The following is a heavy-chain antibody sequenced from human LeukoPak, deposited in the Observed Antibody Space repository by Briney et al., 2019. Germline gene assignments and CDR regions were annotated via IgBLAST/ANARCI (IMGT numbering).Heavy chain of an antibody. CDR1: GFTLSSYG. V-gene: IGHV3-30*18. CDR3: AKGTSWPAMVDY. CDR2: ISYDGSNN. D-gene: IGHD5-18*01. Sequence: PGGSLRLSCAASGFTLSSYGMHWVRQAPGKGLEWVAFISYDGSNNYYADYVKGRFTISRDNSKNSLFLQMNSLRPEDTAAYFCAKGTSWPAMVDYWGQGTLVTVSS. J-gene: IGHJ4*02.